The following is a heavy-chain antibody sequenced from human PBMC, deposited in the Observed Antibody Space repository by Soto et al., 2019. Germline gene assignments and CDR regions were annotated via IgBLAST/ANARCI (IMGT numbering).Heavy chain of an antibody. CDR1: GYTFTSYD. Sequence: QVQLVQSGAEVKKPGASLKVSCKASGYTFTSYDINWVLQATGQGLAWMGWMNPNSGNTSYAQKFQGRVTMTINTSISTAYMNLSSLRSENTRVYYGAIGRLLFGEVPFGGQGTLVTVS. J-gene: IGHJ4*01. D-gene: IGHD3-16*02. CDR2: MNPNSGNT. V-gene: IGHV1-8*01. CDR3: AIGRLLFGEVPF.